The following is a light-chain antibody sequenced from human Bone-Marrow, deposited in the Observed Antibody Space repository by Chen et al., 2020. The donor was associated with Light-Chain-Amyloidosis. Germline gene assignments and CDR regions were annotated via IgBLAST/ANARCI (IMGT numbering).Light chain of an antibody. CDR1: SGSIATNY. Sequence: NFMLTQPHSVSESPGKTGIISCTRRSGSIATNYVQWYQQRPGSSPTTVIYEDDQRPSGVPDRFSGSIDRSSNSASLTISGLKTEDEADYYCQSYQGSSQVVFGGGTKLTVL. CDR3: QSYQGSSQVV. CDR2: EDD. V-gene: IGLV6-57*01. J-gene: IGLJ3*02.